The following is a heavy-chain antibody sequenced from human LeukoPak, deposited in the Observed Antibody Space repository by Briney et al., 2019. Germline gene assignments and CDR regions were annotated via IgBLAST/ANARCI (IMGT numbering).Heavy chain of an antibody. J-gene: IGHJ6*03. V-gene: IGHV4-39*07. D-gene: IGHD3-22*01. CDR2: IFYSGST. Sequence: SETLSLTCTVSGGSISTSNYYWGWIRQPPGKGLEWIGNIFYSGSTYYNPSLKSRVTISVDTSKNQFSLKLSSVTAADTAVYYCARVVDDSSGYYSPGDYYYYMDVWGKGTAVTVSS. CDR3: ARVVDDSSGYYSPGDYYYYMDV. CDR1: GGSISTSNYY.